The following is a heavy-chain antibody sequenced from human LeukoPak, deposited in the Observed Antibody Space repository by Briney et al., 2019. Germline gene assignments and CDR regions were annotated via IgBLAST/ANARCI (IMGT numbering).Heavy chain of an antibody. V-gene: IGHV3-7*01. J-gene: IGHJ4*02. CDR3: ARDPATTVTTYAY. CDR2: IKQDGSEK. D-gene: IGHD4-17*01. Sequence: GGSLRLSCAASGFTFSSCWMSWVRQAPGKGLEWVANIKQDGSEKYYVDSVKGRFTISRDNAKNSLYLQMNSLRPEDTAVYYCARDPATTVTTYAYWGQGTLVTVSS. CDR1: GFTFSSCW.